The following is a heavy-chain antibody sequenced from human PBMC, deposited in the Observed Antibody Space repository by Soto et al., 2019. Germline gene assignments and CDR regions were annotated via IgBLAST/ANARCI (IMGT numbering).Heavy chain of an antibody. Sequence: QVQLVQSGAEVKKPGASVNVSSEASGYTFTGSSIHWVRQAPGQGLEWMGYINPNSGGTIFAQKFQGRVTMTRDTSISTAYMELSRVASDDTAVYYCARDLTGDPNYWGQGTLVTVSS. CDR3: ARDLTGDPNY. CDR2: INPNSGGT. V-gene: IGHV1-2*02. J-gene: IGHJ4*02. D-gene: IGHD7-27*01. CDR1: GYTFTGSS.